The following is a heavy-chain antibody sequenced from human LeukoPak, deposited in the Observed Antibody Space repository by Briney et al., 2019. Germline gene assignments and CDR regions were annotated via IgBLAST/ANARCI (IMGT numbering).Heavy chain of an antibody. V-gene: IGHV3-23*01. CDR3: AKMTTLITGAFDI. J-gene: IGHJ3*02. D-gene: IGHD4-17*01. Sequence: WGSLRLSCAASGFTFSTYAMSWVRQAPGKGLEWVAAFSGSGSGAHYGDSVKGRFTISRDNSKNMLYLQMNSLRVEDAAVYYCAKMTTLITGAFDIWGQGTMVTVSS. CDR1: GFTFSTYA. CDR2: FSGSGSGA.